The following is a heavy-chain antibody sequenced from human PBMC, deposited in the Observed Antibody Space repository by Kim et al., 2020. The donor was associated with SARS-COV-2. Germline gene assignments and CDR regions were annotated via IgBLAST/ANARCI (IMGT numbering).Heavy chain of an antibody. CDR2: ISGSGGST. Sequence: GGSLRLSCAASGFTFSSYAMSWVRQAPGKGLEWVSAISGSGGSTYYADSVKGRFTISRDNSKNTLYLQMNSLRAEDTAVYYCAKVHPKYSSSSGDFDYWGQGTLVTVSS. J-gene: IGHJ4*02. CDR3: AKVHPKYSSSSGDFDY. CDR1: GFTFSSYA. V-gene: IGHV3-23*01. D-gene: IGHD6-6*01.